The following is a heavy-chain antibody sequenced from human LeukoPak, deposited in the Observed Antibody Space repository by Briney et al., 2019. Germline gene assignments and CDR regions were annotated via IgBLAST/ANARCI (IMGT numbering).Heavy chain of an antibody. CDR3: ARADNYYDSSGYYW. V-gene: IGHV1-18*01. D-gene: IGHD3-22*01. J-gene: IGHJ4*02. CDR2: ISAYNGST. Sequence: ASVKVSCKASGYTFTSYGISWVRQAPGQGLEWMGWISAYNGSTNYAQKLQGRVTMTTDTSTSTAYMELRSLRSDDTAVYYCARADNYYDSSGYYWWGQGTLVTVSS. CDR1: GYTFTSYG.